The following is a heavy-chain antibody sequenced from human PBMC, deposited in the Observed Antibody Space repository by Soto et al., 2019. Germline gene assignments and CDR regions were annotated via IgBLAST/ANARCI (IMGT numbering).Heavy chain of an antibody. J-gene: IGHJ6*02. CDR2: ISYDGSNS. CDR3: AGGDNYYALGV. D-gene: IGHD2-15*01. Sequence: QLQLVESGGGVVQPGRSLRLSCAASASRFSNYSMRWVRQAPGKGLEWVAFISYDGSNSNYADFVEGRFTISRDNPKNMLYLQLSSLRPDDTAVYYCAGGDNYYALGVWGQGTTVTVSS. CDR1: ASRFSNYS. V-gene: IGHV3-30*04.